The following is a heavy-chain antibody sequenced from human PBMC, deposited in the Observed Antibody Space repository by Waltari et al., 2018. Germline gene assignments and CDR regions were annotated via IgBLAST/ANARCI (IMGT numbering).Heavy chain of an antibody. CDR1: GFTFSSYA. J-gene: IGHJ4*02. V-gene: IGHV3-23*03. D-gene: IGHD5-18*01. CDR2: IYSGGST. Sequence: EVQLLESGGGLVQPGGSLRLSCAASGFTFSSYAMSWVRQAPGKGLEWVSVIYSGGSTYYADSVKGRFTISRDNSKNTLYLQMNSLRAEDTAVYYCAKDRAMVVDYWGQGTLVTVSS. CDR3: AKDRAMVVDY.